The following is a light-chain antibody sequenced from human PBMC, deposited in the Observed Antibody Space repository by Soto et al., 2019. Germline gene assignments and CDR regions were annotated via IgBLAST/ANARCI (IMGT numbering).Light chain of an antibody. V-gene: IGKV3-20*01. CDR2: GAS. J-gene: IGKJ1*01. Sequence: EVVLTQSPGTLSLSPGERATLSCRASQSVSRYLAWYQQKPGQAPRVLIYGASSRATGIPDRFSGSGSGTDFTLTINGLEPEDFVVYYCQHYGDSPWTFGQGTKVEIK. CDR1: QSVSRY. CDR3: QHYGDSPWT.